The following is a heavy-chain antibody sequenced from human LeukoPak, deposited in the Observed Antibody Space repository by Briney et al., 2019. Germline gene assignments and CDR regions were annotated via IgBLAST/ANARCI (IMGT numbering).Heavy chain of an antibody. Sequence: GGSLRLSRAASGFTFSSNWMTWVRQAPGNGLEWVANINPDGSQKYYVDSVKGRFTISRDNAKNSLYLQMNSLRAEDTAVYYCARLKEISSLFDYWGQGTLVTVSS. CDR3: ARLKEISSLFDY. CDR2: INPDGSQK. V-gene: IGHV3-7*03. CDR1: GFTFSSNW. D-gene: IGHD6-6*01. J-gene: IGHJ4*02.